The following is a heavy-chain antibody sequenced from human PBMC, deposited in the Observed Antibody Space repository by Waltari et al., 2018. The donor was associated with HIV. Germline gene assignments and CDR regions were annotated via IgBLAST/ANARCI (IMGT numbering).Heavy chain of an antibody. CDR3: VGDRTSLTTGDFDS. CDR2: ISRGSSFS. D-gene: IGHD1-1*01. Sequence: ELVESGGGLFKPGQSLRLSCSASGIAFDLFTMTWVRQAPGRGLEWVASISRGSSFSYYSDSFKGRISSSRDNAKKSLFLQMNSLTADDTGLYFCVGDRTSLTTGDFDSWGQGVPVIVSS. J-gene: IGHJ4*02. CDR1: GIAFDLFT. V-gene: IGHV3-21*02.